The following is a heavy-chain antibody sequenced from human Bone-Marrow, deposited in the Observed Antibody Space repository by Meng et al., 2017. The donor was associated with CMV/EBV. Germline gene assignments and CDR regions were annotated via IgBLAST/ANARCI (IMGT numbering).Heavy chain of an antibody. V-gene: IGHV1-2*02. Sequence: ASVKVSCKASGYTFTGYYMHWVRQAPGQGLEWMGWINPNSGGTNYAQKFQGRVTMTRDTSISTAYMELRRLRTDDTAVYYCAREGTIFGVVPYGGPFDPWGQGTLVTVSS. D-gene: IGHD3-3*01. J-gene: IGHJ5*02. CDR2: INPNSGGT. CDR3: AREGTIFGVVPYGGPFDP. CDR1: GYTFTGYY.